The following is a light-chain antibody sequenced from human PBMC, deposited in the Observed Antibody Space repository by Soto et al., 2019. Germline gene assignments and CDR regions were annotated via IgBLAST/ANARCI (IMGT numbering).Light chain of an antibody. CDR2: GAS. CDR3: QQYGSSPYT. V-gene: IGKV3-20*01. J-gene: IGKJ2*01. Sequence: EIVLTQSPGTLSLSPGERATLSCRASQSVSSRSLAWYQQKPGQAPRLLIYGASNRATGIPDRFSGSGSGTEFTLTFSRLEPEDFAVYYCQQYGSSPYTFGQGTKLEIK. CDR1: QSVSSRS.